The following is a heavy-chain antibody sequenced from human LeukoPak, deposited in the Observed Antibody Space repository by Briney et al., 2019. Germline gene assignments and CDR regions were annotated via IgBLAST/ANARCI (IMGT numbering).Heavy chain of an antibody. D-gene: IGHD4-17*01. V-gene: IGHV4-4*07. J-gene: IGHJ3*02. Sequence: SETLSLTCTVSGGSISSYYWSWIRQPAGKGLEWIGRIYTSGSTNYNPSLKSRVIMSVDTSKNQFSLRLSSVTAADTAVYYCARGPTAGAFDIWGQGTMVTVSS. CDR1: GGSISSYY. CDR3: ARGPTAGAFDI. CDR2: IYTSGST.